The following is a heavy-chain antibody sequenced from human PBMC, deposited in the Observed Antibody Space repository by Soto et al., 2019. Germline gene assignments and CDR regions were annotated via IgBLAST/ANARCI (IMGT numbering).Heavy chain of an antibody. J-gene: IGHJ4*02. D-gene: IGHD5-18*01. CDR3: AKDRTVDTAMGPFDY. CDR1: GFTFSSYA. Sequence: HPGGSLRLSCAASGFTFSSYAMSWVRQAPGKGLEWVSAISGSGGSTYYADSVKGRFTISRDNSKNTLYLQMNSLRAEDTAVYYCAKDRTVDTAMGPFDYWGQGTLVTVSS. CDR2: ISGSGGST. V-gene: IGHV3-23*01.